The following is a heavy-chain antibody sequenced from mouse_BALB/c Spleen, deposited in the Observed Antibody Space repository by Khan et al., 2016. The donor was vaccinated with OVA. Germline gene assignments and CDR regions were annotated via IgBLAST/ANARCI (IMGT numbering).Heavy chain of an antibody. J-gene: IGHJ4*01. V-gene: IGHV3-2*02. CDR1: GYSITSDYA. D-gene: IGHD4-1*01. Sequence: EVQLQESGPGLVKPSQSLSLTCTVAGYSITSDYAWNWIRQFPGNKLEWMGYISYSGSTGYNPSLNSRVSITRDTSTNPFFLQLNSMTTEDAATYYCASELGRYYAMDYWGQGTSVTVSS. CDR3: ASELGRYYAMDY. CDR2: ISYSGST.